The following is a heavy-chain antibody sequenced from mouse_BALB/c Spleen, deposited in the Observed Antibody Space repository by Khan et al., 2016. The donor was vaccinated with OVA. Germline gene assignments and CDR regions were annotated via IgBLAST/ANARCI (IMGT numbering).Heavy chain of an antibody. CDR1: GYTFKNHG. CDR2: INSYTGEP. J-gene: IGHJ4*01. CDR3: ARPPFFSYVMIY. V-gene: IGHV9-3-1*01. Sequence: QIQLVQSGPELKKPGETVKISCKASGYTFKNHGMNWVKQAPGKGLKWMGWINSYTGEPTYVEDFKGRFAISLATYARNVYLQINYLKNEETTTXICARPPFFSYVMIYWGQGTSVTVSS.